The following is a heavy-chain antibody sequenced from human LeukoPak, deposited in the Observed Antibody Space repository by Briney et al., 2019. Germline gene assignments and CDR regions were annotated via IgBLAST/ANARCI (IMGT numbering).Heavy chain of an antibody. CDR2: IKQDGSEK. V-gene: IGHV3-7*01. CDR3: VRVGGVDY. D-gene: IGHD3-16*01. Sequence: GGSLRLSCAASGFTFSSYWMSWVRQAPGKGLEWVANIKQDGSEKYYVGSVKGRFTISRDNAKNSLYLLMNSLRAEDTAAYYCVRVGGVDYWGQGTLVTVSS. J-gene: IGHJ4*02. CDR1: GFTFSSYW.